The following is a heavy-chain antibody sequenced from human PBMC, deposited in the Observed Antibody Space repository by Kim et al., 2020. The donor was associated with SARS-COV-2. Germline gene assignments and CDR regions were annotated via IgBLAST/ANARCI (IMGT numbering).Heavy chain of an antibody. CDR3: TTAFEY. Sequence: GGSLRLSCAASGFTFSNYWPHWVRQVPGKGLVWVAGSNNEGNNTYYADSVKGRFTISRDNAKKTVYLQMNSLGAEDTAVYYCTTAFEYWGQGTLVTVSS. J-gene: IGHJ4*02. V-gene: IGHV3-74*01. CDR1: GFTFSNYW. CDR2: SNNEGNNT.